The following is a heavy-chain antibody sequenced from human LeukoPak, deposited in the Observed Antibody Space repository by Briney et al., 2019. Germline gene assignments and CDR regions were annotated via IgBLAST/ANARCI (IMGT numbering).Heavy chain of an antibody. D-gene: IGHD5-18*01. J-gene: IGHJ4*02. CDR3: ARAADTAMAHFDY. Sequence: ASVKVSCKASGYTFTGYYMHWVRQAPGQGLEGMGWINPNSGGTNYAQKFQGRVTMTRDTSISTAYMEVSRLRSDDTAVYYCARAADTAMAHFDYWGQGTLVTVSS. CDR1: GYTFTGYY. CDR2: INPNSGGT. V-gene: IGHV1-2*02.